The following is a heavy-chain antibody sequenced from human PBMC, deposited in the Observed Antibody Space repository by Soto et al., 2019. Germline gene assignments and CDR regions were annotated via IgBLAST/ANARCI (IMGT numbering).Heavy chain of an antibody. V-gene: IGHV3-23*01. D-gene: IGHD2-2*01. Sequence: EVQLLESGGGLVQPGGSLRLSCAASAFTFSSYAMSWVRQAPGKGLEWVSGISGSGDSTYYADSVKGRFTISRDNSKNTLYLQMNSLRAEDTAVYYCARAPLGYCSSNSCQGWYDPWSQGTLLTVSS. CDR1: AFTFSSYA. CDR3: ARAPLGYCSSNSCQGWYDP. CDR2: ISGSGDST. J-gene: IGHJ5*02.